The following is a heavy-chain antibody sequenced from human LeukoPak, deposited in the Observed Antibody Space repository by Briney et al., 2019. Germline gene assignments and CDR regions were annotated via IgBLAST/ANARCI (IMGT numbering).Heavy chain of an antibody. D-gene: IGHD2-15*01. CDR3: AKGLSVASSFFDY. CDR1: GFTFSSNA. CDR2: ITGSGGST. V-gene: IGHV3-23*01. J-gene: IGHJ4*02. Sequence: GGSLRLSCAASGFTFSSNAMSWVRQAPGKGLEWVSYITGSGGSTLYADSVKGRFTVSRDNSKNTLYLQMNSLRAEDTAVYYCAKGLSVASSFFDYWGQGTLVTVSS.